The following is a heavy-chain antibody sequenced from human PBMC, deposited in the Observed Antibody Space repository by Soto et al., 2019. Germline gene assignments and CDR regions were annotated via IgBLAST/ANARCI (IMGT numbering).Heavy chain of an antibody. V-gene: IGHV4-39*01. CDR1: GGSISSSSYY. Sequence: SETLSLTCTVSGGSISSSSYYWGWIRQPPGKGLEWIGSIYYSGSTYYNPSLKSRVTISVDTSKNQFSLKLSSVTAADTAVYYCARPGNYGSGSYLYYLDYLGQGTLVTVSS. CDR2: IYYSGST. J-gene: IGHJ4*02. CDR3: ARPGNYGSGSYLYYLDY. D-gene: IGHD3-10*01.